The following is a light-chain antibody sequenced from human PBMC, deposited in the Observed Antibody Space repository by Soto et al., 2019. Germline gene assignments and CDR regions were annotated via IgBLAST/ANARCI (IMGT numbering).Light chain of an antibody. CDR3: QQYYSTPPYT. CDR1: QSVLYSSNNKNY. Sequence: DIVMTQSPDSLAVSLGERATINCKSSQSVLYSSNNKNYLAWYQQKPGQPPKLLIYLASTRESGVPDRFSGSGSGPDVPLTICCLLAEDVAVYYCQQYYSTPPYTFGQGTKLEIK. V-gene: IGKV4-1*01. CDR2: LAS. J-gene: IGKJ2*01.